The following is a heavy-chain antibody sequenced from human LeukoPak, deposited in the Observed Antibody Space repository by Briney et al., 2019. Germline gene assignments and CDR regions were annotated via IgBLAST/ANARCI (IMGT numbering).Heavy chain of an antibody. V-gene: IGHV3-30*02. Sequence: GGSLRLSCAASGFPFSSYGMHWVRQAPGKGLEWVAFIRYDGSNKYYADSVKGRFTISRDNSKNTLYLQMNSLRAEDTAVYYCAKDFYDSSGTEIDYWGQGTLVTVSS. CDR2: IRYDGSNK. CDR1: GFPFSSYG. D-gene: IGHD3-22*01. J-gene: IGHJ4*02. CDR3: AKDFYDSSGTEIDY.